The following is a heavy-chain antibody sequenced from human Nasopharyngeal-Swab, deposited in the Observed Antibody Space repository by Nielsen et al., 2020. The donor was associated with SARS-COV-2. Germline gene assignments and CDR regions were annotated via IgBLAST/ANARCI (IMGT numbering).Heavy chain of an antibody. D-gene: IGHD3-22*01. CDR2: ISFDGNTK. Sequence: VRQAPGKGLEWVAVISFDGNTKHYADSVRGRLTISRDNSKNTLYLQMNSLRAEDTAVYYCARGLNYYDRSGYYNYWGQGTLVTVSS. V-gene: IGHV3-33*05. J-gene: IGHJ4*02. CDR3: ARGLNYYDRSGYYNY.